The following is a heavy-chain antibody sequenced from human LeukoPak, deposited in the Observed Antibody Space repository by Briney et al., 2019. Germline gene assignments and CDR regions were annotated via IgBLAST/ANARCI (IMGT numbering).Heavy chain of an antibody. CDR2: ISGSGGST. V-gene: IGHV3-23*01. J-gene: IGHJ6*03. Sequence: QAGGSLRLSCAASGFTFSSYGMSWVRQAPGKGLEWVSAISGSGGSTYYADSVKGRFTISRDNSKNTLYLQMNSLRAEDTAVYYCAKDSCERYFDTMTIVRLNYYMDVWGKGTTVTISS. CDR1: GFTFSSYG. CDR3: AKDSCERYFDTMTIVRLNYYMDV. D-gene: IGHD3-9*01.